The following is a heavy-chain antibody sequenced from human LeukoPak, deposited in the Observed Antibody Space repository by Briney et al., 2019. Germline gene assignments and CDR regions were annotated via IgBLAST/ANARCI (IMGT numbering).Heavy chain of an antibody. Sequence: PSETLSLTCTVSGGSIRSGSFYWGWIRQPAGKGLEWIGRISTNGNTNYNPSLKSRVTISVDTSKIQFSLMLNSVTAADTAVYYWAMSSSVTRFDYWGQGTLVTVSS. J-gene: IGHJ4*02. CDR2: ISTNGNT. CDR3: AMSSSVTRFDY. D-gene: IGHD6-19*01. CDR1: GGSIRSGSFY. V-gene: IGHV4-61*02.